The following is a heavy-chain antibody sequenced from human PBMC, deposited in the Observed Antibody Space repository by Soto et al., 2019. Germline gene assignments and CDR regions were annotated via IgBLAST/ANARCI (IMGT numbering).Heavy chain of an antibody. D-gene: IGHD1-1*01. CDR2: ISGGDGSP. J-gene: IGHJ5*02. CDR1: VFTCIIYS. V-gene: IGHV3-23*01. CDR3: AQWHNYPSDSLAFYGFER. Sequence: PWVSXRLACLGCVFTCIIYSITLFRHAPGKGLEWVSAISGGDGSPSYADSVKGRFTISRDNSKNTLYLHMNSLRADDTAAYYCAQWHNYPSDSLAFYGFERWGQRPQV.